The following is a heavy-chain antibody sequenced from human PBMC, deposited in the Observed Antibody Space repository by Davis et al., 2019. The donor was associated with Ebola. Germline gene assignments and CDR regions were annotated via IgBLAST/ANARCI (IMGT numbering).Heavy chain of an antibody. D-gene: IGHD2-15*01. V-gene: IGHV1-18*04. J-gene: IGHJ3*02. CDR1: GYTFTNYG. Sequence: AASVKVSCKASGYTFTNYGITWVRQAPGQGLEWMGWINPHNGNTNYAQKVQGRVTMTTDTSTSTAYMELRSLRSDDTAVYYCASRIKVVAATDDAFDIWGQGTMVTVSS. CDR2: INPHNGNT. CDR3: ASRIKVVAATDDAFDI.